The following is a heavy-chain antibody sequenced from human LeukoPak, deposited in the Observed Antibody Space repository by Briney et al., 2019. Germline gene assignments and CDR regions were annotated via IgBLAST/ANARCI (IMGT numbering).Heavy chain of an antibody. CDR2: IIPIFGTA. CDR1: GGTFSNYA. J-gene: IGHJ6*03. Sequence: SVKVSCKASGGTFSNYAISWVRQGPGQGLEWMGGIIPIFGTANYAQKFQGRVTITADESTSTAYMELSSLRSEDTAVYYCTKGGLKVDHWYYYYMDVWGKGTTVTISS. V-gene: IGHV1-69*13. CDR3: TKGGLKVDHWYYYYMDV.